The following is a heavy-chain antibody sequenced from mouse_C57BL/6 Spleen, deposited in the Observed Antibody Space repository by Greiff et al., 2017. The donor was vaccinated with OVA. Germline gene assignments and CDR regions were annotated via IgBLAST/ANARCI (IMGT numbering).Heavy chain of an antibody. J-gene: IGHJ2*01. CDR3: ARDQDSNYLDY. V-gene: IGHV5-4*01. CDR2: ISDGGSYT. Sequence: DVKLVESGGGLVKPGGSLKLSCAASGFTFSSYAMSWVRQTPEKRLEWVATISDGGSYTYYPDNVKGRFTISRDNAKNNLYMQMSHLKSEDTAMYYCARDQDSNYLDYWGQGTTLTVSS. D-gene: IGHD2-5*01. CDR1: GFTFSSYA.